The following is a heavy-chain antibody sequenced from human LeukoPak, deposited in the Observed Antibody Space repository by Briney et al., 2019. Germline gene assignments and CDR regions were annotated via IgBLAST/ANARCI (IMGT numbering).Heavy chain of an antibody. CDR1: GFTFSSYC. V-gene: IGHV3-21*01. J-gene: IGHJ4*02. D-gene: IGHD6-19*01. Sequence: PGGSLRLSRAASGFTFSSYCINWVRQAPGKGLEWVSSISSSGSYVYYADSVKGRFTISRDNAKNSLYLQMNSLRAEDTGIYYCARGGIAVAIDYWGQGTLVTVSS. CDR3: ARGGIAVAIDY. CDR2: ISSSGSYV.